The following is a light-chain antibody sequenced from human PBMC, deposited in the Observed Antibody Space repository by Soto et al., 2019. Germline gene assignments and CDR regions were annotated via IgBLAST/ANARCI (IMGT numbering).Light chain of an antibody. Sequence: QSVLTQPPSASGTPGQAVTISCSGSTSNIGTNTVKWYQQVPGSAPKILIYNDVQRPSGVPDRFSGSKSGTSASLVISGLQSEDESDYYCAAWDDSVWVFGGGTQLTVL. J-gene: IGLJ3*02. V-gene: IGLV1-44*01. CDR3: AAWDDSVWV. CDR1: TSNIGTNT. CDR2: NDV.